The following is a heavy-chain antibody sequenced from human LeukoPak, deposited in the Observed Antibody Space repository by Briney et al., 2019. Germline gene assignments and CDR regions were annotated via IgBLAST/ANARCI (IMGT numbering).Heavy chain of an antibody. D-gene: IGHD1-26*01. CDR2: ISGSGDST. V-gene: IGHV3-23*01. CDR1: GFTFSSYA. Sequence: GGSLRLSCAASGFTFSSYAMSWVRQAPGKGLEWVSAISGSGDSTYYADSVKGRFTISRDNYKNTVYLQMNSLRAEDTAVFYCAKDLGLYSGSLFDYWGQGTLVTVSS. CDR3: AKDLGLYSGSLFDY. J-gene: IGHJ4*02.